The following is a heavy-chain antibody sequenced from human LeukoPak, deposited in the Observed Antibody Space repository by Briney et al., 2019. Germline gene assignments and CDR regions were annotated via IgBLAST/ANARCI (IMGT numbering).Heavy chain of an antibody. CDR3: ARAPSPLAVAGTDY. Sequence: GGSLRLSCVASGFPFSSYWMTWVRQAPVKGLEWVANTKQDGSKKSYVDSVKGRFTISRDNAKNSLYLQMNSLRAEDTAVYYCARAPSPLAVAGTDYWGQGTLVTVSS. CDR1: GFPFSSYW. J-gene: IGHJ4*02. CDR2: TKQDGSKK. D-gene: IGHD6-19*01. V-gene: IGHV3-7*01.